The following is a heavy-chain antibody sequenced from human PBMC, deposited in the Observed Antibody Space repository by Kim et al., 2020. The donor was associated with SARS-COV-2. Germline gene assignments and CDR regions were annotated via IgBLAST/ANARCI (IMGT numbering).Heavy chain of an antibody. CDR2: IYYSGST. V-gene: IGHV4-59*01. D-gene: IGHD3-10*01. J-gene: IGHJ4*02. Sequence: SETLSLTCTVSGGSINNYYWSWIRQPPGQGLEWIGYIYYSGSTNYNPSLKSRVTISVDTSKNQFSLSLSSVTAADTAVYYCARWGSGSYPLPYYWGQGTLVTVSS. CDR3: ARWGSGSYPLPYY. CDR1: GGSINNYY.